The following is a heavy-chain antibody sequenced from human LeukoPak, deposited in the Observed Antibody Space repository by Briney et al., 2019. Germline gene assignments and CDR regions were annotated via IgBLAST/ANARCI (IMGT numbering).Heavy chain of an antibody. Sequence: SETLSLTCTVSGGSISSSSYYWGWIRQPPGKGLEWIGSIYYSGSTYYNPSLKSRVTISVDTSKNQFSLKLSSVTDADTAVYYCARDLGYSGSYGRGDYWGQGTLVTASS. D-gene: IGHD1-26*01. CDR2: IYYSGST. CDR3: ARDLGYSGSYGRGDY. CDR1: GGSISSSSYY. V-gene: IGHV4-39*07. J-gene: IGHJ4*02.